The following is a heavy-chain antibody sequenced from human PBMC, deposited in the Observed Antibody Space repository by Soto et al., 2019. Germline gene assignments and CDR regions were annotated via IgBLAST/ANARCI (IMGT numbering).Heavy chain of an antibody. CDR3: AKTMYYYDSSGYYNLYYFDY. Sequence: GSLRLSCAASGFTFSSYAMSWVRQAPGKGLEWVSAISGSGGSTYYADSVKGRFTISRDNSKNTLYLQMNSLRAEDTAVYYCAKTMYYYDSSGYYNLYYFDYWGQGTLVTVSS. CDR1: GFTFSSYA. J-gene: IGHJ4*02. CDR2: ISGSGGST. V-gene: IGHV3-23*01. D-gene: IGHD3-22*01.